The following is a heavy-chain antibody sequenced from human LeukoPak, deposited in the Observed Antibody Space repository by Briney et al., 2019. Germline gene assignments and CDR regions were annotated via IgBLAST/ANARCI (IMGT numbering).Heavy chain of an antibody. D-gene: IGHD1-26*01. V-gene: IGHV1-69*13. J-gene: IGHJ3*02. CDR3: ARGGHAGSYGRDAFDI. Sequence: GASVKVSCKASGGTFSSYAVTWVRQAPGQGLEWMGGIIPIFGTANSAQKFQGRVTITADEPTSTAYMELSSLRSEDTAVYCCARGGHAGSYGRDAFDIWGQGTMVTVSS. CDR1: GGTFSSYA. CDR2: IIPIFGTA.